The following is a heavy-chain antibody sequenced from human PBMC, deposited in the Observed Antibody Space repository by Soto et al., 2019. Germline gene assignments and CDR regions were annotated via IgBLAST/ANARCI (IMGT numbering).Heavy chain of an antibody. CDR2: IYHSGST. J-gene: IGHJ3*02. Sequence: PSETLSLTCAVSGGSISSGGYSWSWIRQPPGKGLEWIGYIYHSGSTYYNPSLKSRVTISVDRSKNQFSLKLSSVTAADTAVYYCARIFDPPYYDFWSDLGLFAFDIWGQGTMVTVSS. CDR3: ARIFDPPYYDFWSDLGLFAFDI. D-gene: IGHD3-3*01. CDR1: GGSISSGGYS. V-gene: IGHV4-30-2*01.